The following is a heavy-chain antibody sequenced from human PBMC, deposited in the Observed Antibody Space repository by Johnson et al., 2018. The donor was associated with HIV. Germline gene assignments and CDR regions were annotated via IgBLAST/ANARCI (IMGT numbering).Heavy chain of an antibody. Sequence: EVQLVESGGGLVQPGGSLRLSCAASGFTVSNNYMSWVRQAPGKGLEWVSVIYSGGSTYYADSVEGRFTISRDNSKNTLYLQMNSLKTEDTAGYYCTTYTVTTFLAGAFDIWGQGTMVTVSS. D-gene: IGHD4-17*01. CDR1: GFTVSNNY. CDR3: TTYTVTTFLAGAFDI. V-gene: IGHV3-66*01. CDR2: IYSGGST. J-gene: IGHJ3*02.